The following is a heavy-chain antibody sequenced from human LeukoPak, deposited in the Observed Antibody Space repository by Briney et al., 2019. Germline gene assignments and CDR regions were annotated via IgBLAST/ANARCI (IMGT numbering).Heavy chain of an antibody. CDR2: IKQDGSEK. J-gene: IGHJ4*02. D-gene: IGHD3-10*01. V-gene: IGHV3-7*01. Sequence: GGSLRLSCAASGFTFSDYGMNWVRQAPGKGLEWLANIKQDGSEKYYVDFVKGRFTISRDNAKNSLDLQMNSLRAEDTAVYYCAREASGRSFDFWGQGTLVTVSS. CDR1: GFTFSDYG. CDR3: AREASGRSFDF.